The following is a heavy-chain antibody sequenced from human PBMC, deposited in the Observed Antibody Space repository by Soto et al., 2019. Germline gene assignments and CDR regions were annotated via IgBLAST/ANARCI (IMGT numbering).Heavy chain of an antibody. V-gene: IGHV4-30-4*01. D-gene: IGHD4-17*01. CDR3: ARSGDYVAFDY. Sequence: QVQLQESGPGLVKPSQTLSLTCTVSGDSFSSGDYKWSWIRQPPGKGLEWIGYTYYSGYTYNNPSLKRRLTMSVDTSKNQFSLKLSSVTAADTAVYYCARSGDYVAFDYGGQGTLVTVSS. CDR2: TYYSGYT. J-gene: IGHJ4*02. CDR1: GDSFSSGDYK.